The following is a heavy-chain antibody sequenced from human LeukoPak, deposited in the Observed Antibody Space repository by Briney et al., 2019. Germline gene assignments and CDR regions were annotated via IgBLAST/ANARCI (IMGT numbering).Heavy chain of an antibody. CDR3: ARGENHLYYGMDV. V-gene: IGHV6-1*01. CDR2: TYYRSQWYN. Sequence: SQTLSLTCAISGDSVSSNSVTWNWVRQSPSRGLEWLGRTYYRSQWYNDYAVSVKSRVTINPDPSRSHIALQLNSVTPEDTAVYYCARGENHLYYGMDVWGQGTTVTVSS. CDR1: GDSVSSNSVT. J-gene: IGHJ6*02. D-gene: IGHD1-26*01.